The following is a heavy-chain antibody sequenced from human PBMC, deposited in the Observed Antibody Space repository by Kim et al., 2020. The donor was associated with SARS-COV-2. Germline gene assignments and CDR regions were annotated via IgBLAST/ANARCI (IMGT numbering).Heavy chain of an antibody. CDR1: GYTLTELF. Sequence: ASVKVSCKVSGYTLTELFMHWVRQAPGKGLEWMGGFDPEDGETIYAQKFQGRVTMTEDTSTDTAYMELSSLRSEDTAVYYCATHPGGVSSSWTFAVDYWGQGTLVTVSS. CDR3: ATHPGGVSSSWTFAVDY. J-gene: IGHJ4*02. CDR2: FDPEDGET. D-gene: IGHD6-13*01. V-gene: IGHV1-24*01.